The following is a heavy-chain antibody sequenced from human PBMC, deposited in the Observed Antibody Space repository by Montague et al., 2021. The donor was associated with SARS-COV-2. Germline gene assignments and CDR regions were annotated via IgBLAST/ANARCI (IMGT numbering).Heavy chain of an antibody. V-gene: IGHV4-4*07. D-gene: IGHD2-15*01. CDR1: GGSISGFY. J-gene: IGHJ4*02. CDR2: IYASGGT. Sequence: SETLSLTCTVSGGSISGFYWNWIRQPAGKGLEWIGRIYASGGTDYNPSLESRVTMSVDTSKNQFSLKVNSVTAADTAMYYCARGVAAAPPVLDYWGRGTLVTVSS. CDR3: ARGVAAAPPVLDY.